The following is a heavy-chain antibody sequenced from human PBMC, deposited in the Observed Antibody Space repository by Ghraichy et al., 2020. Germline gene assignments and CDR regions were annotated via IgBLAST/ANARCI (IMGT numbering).Heavy chain of an antibody. CDR3: ARDLRVRFAETVFYFDY. Sequence: SETLSLTCAVYGGSFSGYYWSWIRQPPGKGLEWIGEINHSGSTNYNPSLKSRVTISADTSKNQFSLKLSSVTAADTAVYYCARDLRVRFAETVFYFDYWGQGTPVTVSS. D-gene: IGHD3-10*01. J-gene: IGHJ4*02. CDR1: GGSFSGYY. V-gene: IGHV4-34*01. CDR2: INHSGST.